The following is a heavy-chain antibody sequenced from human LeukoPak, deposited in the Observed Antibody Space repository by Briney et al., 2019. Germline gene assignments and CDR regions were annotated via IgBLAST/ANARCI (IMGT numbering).Heavy chain of an antibody. CDR2: IRSDGTNK. CDR3: AREWNGPLDY. V-gene: IGHV3-33*01. D-gene: IGHD1-1*01. CDR1: GFTFNNYG. J-gene: IGHJ4*02. Sequence: GGSLRLSCAASGFTFNNYGMHWVRQAPGKGLEWVALIRSDGTNKYYTDSVKGRFTISRDNSKNTLYLQMNSLRAEDTAVYYCAREWNGPLDYWGQGTLVTVSS.